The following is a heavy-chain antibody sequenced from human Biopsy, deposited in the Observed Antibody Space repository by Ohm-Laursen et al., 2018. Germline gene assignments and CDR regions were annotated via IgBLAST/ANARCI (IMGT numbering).Heavy chain of an antibody. CDR3: ARDYQPKIMTIHYYYYGMDV. J-gene: IGHJ6*02. D-gene: IGHD2-2*01. Sequence: ASVKVSCKASGYAFIGSYIHWVRQAPGHGLEWMGWINPDSGGTPYAQTFQGRVTMTTDTSTSTAYMELRSLRSDDTAVYYCARDYQPKIMTIHYYYYGMDVWGLGTTVTVSS. CDR1: GYAFIGSY. V-gene: IGHV1-2*02. CDR2: INPDSGGT.